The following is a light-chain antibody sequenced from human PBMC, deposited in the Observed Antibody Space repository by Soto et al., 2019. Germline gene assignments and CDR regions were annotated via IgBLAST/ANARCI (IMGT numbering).Light chain of an antibody. CDR3: QQSYSTYLFT. J-gene: IGKJ2*01. CDR1: QSINKY. Sequence: DIQMTQSPSSLSASVGDRVTITCRASQSINKYLNWYQQKPGKAPKLLIHSASSLQSGVPSRFSGSGSGTDFTLTISSLQPDDFATYYCQQSYSTYLFTFGQGTKLEIK. V-gene: IGKV1-39*01. CDR2: SAS.